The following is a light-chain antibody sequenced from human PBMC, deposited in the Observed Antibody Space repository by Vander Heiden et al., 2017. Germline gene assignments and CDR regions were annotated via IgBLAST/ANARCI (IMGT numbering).Light chain of an antibody. V-gene: IGLV3-1*01. J-gene: IGLJ2*01. CDR2: QDW. CDR1: KLGDKH. Sequence: SYELTQPPSVSVFPGQTASITCSGDKLGDKHACWYQQKPGQSPVLVIYQDWKRPSGIPERFSGSNSGNTATLTISETEAMDEAYYYCQAWDSSTVVFGGGTKLTVL. CDR3: QAWDSSTVV.